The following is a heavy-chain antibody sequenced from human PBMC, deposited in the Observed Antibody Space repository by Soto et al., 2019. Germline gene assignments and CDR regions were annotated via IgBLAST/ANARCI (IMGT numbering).Heavy chain of an antibody. V-gene: IGHV1-69*13. Sequence: GASVKVSCKASGGTFSSYAISWVRQAPGQGLEWMGGIIPIFGTANYAQKFQGRVTITADESTSTAYMELSSLRSEDTAVYYCAGKSELLWFGELSKRLDYYYGMDVWGQGTTVTVSS. J-gene: IGHJ6*02. D-gene: IGHD3-10*01. CDR1: GGTFSSYA. CDR3: AGKSELLWFGELSKRLDYYYGMDV. CDR2: IIPIFGTA.